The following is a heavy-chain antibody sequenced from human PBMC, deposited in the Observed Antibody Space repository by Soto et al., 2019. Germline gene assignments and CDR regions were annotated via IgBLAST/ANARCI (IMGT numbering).Heavy chain of an antibody. J-gene: IGHJ4*02. D-gene: IGHD2-21*02. CDR1: GYTFTNYG. V-gene: IGHV1-18*01. CDR3: ARSIVVVTALDY. Sequence: GASVKVSCKASGYTFTNYGISWVRQAPGQGLEWMGWINVYNGNTKYAQKVQGRVTMTTDTSTSTAYMELRSLRSEDTAVYYCARSIVVVTALDYWGQGTLVTVSS. CDR2: INVYNGNT.